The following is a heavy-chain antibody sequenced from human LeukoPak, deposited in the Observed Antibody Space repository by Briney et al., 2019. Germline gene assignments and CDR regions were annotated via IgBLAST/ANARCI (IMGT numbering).Heavy chain of an antibody. J-gene: IGHJ4*02. CDR1: GFTVSSSY. CDR2: IYRGGSGST. CDR3: AHRKATSWAHDY. V-gene: IGHV3-53*01. Sequence: GGSLRLSCAASGFTVSSSYMSWVRQAPGKGLEWVSVIYRGGSGSTYYADSVKGRFTISRDNSKNTLNLQMNSLRAEDTAVYYCAHRKATSWAHDYWGQGTLVTVSS. D-gene: IGHD2-2*01.